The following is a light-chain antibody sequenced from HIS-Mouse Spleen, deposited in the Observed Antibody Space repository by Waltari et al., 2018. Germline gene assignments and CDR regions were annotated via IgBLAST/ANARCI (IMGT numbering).Light chain of an antibody. CDR2: EGS. V-gene: IGLV2-23*01. Sequence: QSALTQPASVSGSPGQSITISCTGTSSDVGSYNLVPWYQQHPGKAPNLMIYEGSKRPSGVSNRFSGSKSGNTASLTISGLQAEDEADYYCCSYAGSSTVVFGGGTKLTVL. CDR3: CSYAGSSTVV. CDR1: SSDVGSYNL. J-gene: IGLJ2*01.